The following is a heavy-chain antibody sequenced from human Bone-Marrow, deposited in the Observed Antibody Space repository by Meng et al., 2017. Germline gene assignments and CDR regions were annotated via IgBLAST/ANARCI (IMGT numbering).Heavy chain of an antibody. V-gene: IGHV1-18*01. D-gene: IGHD3-10*01. J-gene: IGHJ4*02. CDR1: GYTFTSYG. CDR2: ISAYNGNT. CDR3: ARYTVRYYGSGSYLPYFDY. Sequence: ASVKDSCKASGYTFTSYGISWVRQAPGQGLEWMGWISAYNGNTNYAQKLQGRVTMTTDTSTSTAYMELRSLRSDDTAVYYCARYTVRYYGSGSYLPYFDYWGQETLVTVSS.